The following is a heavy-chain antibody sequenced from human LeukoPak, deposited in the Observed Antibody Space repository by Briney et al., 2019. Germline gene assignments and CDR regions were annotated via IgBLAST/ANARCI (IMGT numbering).Heavy chain of an antibody. Sequence: TGGSLRLSCAASGFTFSSYGMHWVRQAPGKGLEWVAFIRYDGSNKYYADSVKGRFTISRDNSKNTLYLQMNSLRAEDTAVYYCAEEDDWSSDYWGQGTLVTVSS. CDR2: IRYDGSNK. CDR3: AEEDDWSSDY. V-gene: IGHV3-30*02. J-gene: IGHJ4*02. D-gene: IGHD3-9*01. CDR1: GFTFSSYG.